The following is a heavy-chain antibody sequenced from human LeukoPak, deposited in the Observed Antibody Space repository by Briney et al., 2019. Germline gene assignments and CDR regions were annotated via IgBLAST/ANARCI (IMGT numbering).Heavy chain of an antibody. D-gene: IGHD4-17*01. V-gene: IGHV3-23*01. CDR2: ISGSGGST. Sequence: PGGSLRLSCAASGFTFSSYAMSWVRQAPGKGLEWVSAISGSGGSTYYADSVKGRFTISRNNSKNTLYLQMNSLRAEDTAVYYCAKVSGRNSGDHSMDVWGQGTTVTVSS. CDR1: GFTFSSYA. CDR3: AKVSGRNSGDHSMDV. J-gene: IGHJ6*02.